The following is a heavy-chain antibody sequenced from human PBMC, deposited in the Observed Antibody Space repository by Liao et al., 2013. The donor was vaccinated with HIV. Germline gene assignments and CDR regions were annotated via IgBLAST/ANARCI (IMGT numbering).Heavy chain of an antibody. J-gene: IGHJ3*02. CDR1: SGSFSGYF. CDR2: INDSEGT. Sequence: QVLLQQWGAGLLTPSATLSLTCDMYSGSFSGYFWTWIRQSPGKGLEWIAEINDSEGTNFNPSLESRVTISVDTSKNHFSLEMTSVTAADTAVYFCARGRGKKLAFDMWGQGTLVTVSS. CDR3: ARGRGKKLAFDM. D-gene: IGHD2-15*01. V-gene: IGHV4-34*02.